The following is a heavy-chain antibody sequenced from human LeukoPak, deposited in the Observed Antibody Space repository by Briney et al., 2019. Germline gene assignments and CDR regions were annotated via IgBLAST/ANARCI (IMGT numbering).Heavy chain of an antibody. D-gene: IGHD4-17*01. CDR3: AKDHSYSEYGFDWFDP. Sequence: PGGSLRLSCAASGFTFRNYALIWVRQAPGKGLEWVSGIGGSGGKTYYADSVKGRFTISRDNSKNTLYLQMNSLRAEDTAVYYCAKDHSYSEYGFDWFDPWGQGTLVTVSS. CDR2: IGGSGGKT. CDR1: GFTFRNYA. V-gene: IGHV3-23*01. J-gene: IGHJ5*02.